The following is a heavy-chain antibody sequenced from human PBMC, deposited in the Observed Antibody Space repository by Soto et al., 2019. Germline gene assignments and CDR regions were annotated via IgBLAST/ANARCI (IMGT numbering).Heavy chain of an antibody. J-gene: IGHJ4*02. CDR2: HNHSGST. V-gene: IGHV4-34*01. D-gene: IGHD2-2*01. Sequence: QVQLQQWGAGLLKPAETLSLTCAVYGGSFSGYYWSWIRQPPGKGLEWIGEHNHSGSTNYNPSLTSRVTISVDTSRNQFSLKLSAVTAADTAVYYCARGREYCSCTSCYCVRRNCFDYWGQGTLVTVSS. CDR1: GGSFSGYY. CDR3: ARGREYCSCTSCYCVRRNCFDY.